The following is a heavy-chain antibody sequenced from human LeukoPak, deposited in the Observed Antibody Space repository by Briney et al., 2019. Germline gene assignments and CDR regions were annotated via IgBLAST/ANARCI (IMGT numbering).Heavy chain of an antibody. J-gene: IGHJ4*02. D-gene: IGHD3-22*01. CDR2: IRYDGSNK. Sequence: GGSLRLSCAASGFTFSSYGMHWVRQAPGKGLEWVAFIRYDGSNKYYADSVKGRFTISRDNSKNTLYLQMNSLRAEDTAVYYCARDHLRYYDSTPDYWGQGTLVTVSS. CDR1: GFTFSSYG. V-gene: IGHV3-30*02. CDR3: ARDHLRYYDSTPDY.